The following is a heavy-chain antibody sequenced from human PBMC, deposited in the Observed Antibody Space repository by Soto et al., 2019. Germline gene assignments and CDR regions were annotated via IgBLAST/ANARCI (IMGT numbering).Heavy chain of an antibody. CDR1: GFTFDDYA. CDR2: ISWNSGSI. Sequence: EVQLVESGGGLVQPGRSLRLSCAASGFTFDDYAMHWVRQAPGKGLEWVSGISWNSGSIGYADSVKGRFTISRDNAKNSLYLQMNSLRAEDTALYYCVKDIENPYYYYYMDVWGKGTTVTVSS. V-gene: IGHV3-9*01. CDR3: VKDIENPYYYYYMDV. J-gene: IGHJ6*03.